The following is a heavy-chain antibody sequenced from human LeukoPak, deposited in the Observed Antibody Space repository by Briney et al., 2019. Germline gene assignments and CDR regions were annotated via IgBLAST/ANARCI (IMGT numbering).Heavy chain of an antibody. V-gene: IGHV4-34*01. D-gene: IGHD3-3*01. J-gene: IGHJ4*02. Sequence: SETLSLTCAVYGGSFSGYYWSWIRQPPGKGLDWIGEINHSGSTNYNPSLKSRVTISVDTSKNQFSLKLSSVTAADTAVYYCARTYYDFWSGYPFDYWGQGTLVTVSS. CDR2: INHSGST. CDR1: GGSFSGYY. CDR3: ARTYYDFWSGYPFDY.